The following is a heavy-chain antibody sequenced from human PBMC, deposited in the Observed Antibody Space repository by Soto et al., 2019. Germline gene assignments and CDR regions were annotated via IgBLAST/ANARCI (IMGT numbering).Heavy chain of an antibody. Sequence: SVKVSCKTSGYTFTNFALSWVRQAPGQGVEWIGFVSANNGFTHFAQKFQGRVSVKTDTSTNTVYLDLRSLSSDDTAVYYCARGGAARHLDSWGQGTPVTVSS. J-gene: IGHJ5*01. D-gene: IGHD6-6*01. V-gene: IGHV1-18*01. CDR2: VSANNGFT. CDR3: ARGGAARHLDS. CDR1: GYTFTNFA.